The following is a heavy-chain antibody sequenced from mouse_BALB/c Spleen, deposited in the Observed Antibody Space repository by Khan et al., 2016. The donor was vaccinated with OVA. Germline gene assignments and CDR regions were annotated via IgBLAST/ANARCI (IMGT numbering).Heavy chain of an antibody. CDR3: ARGGDGSFGY. J-gene: IGHJ3*02. D-gene: IGHD1-1*01. V-gene: IGHV1-4*01. Sequence: QVQLQQSGAELARPGASVKMSCKASGYIFTSYMMHWVKQRPGQGLEWIGDINPSSDYNNYNQKFKDKATLTADKSSSTAYMQLSSLTSEDSAVYYGARGGDGSFGYWGQGTLVTVSA. CDR2: INPSSDYN. CDR1: GYIFTSYM.